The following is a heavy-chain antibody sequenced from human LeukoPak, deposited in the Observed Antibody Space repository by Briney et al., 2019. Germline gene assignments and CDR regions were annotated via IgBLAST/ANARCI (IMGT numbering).Heavy chain of an antibody. J-gene: IGHJ4*02. CDR1: GFTVNNNY. V-gene: IGHV3-53*01. D-gene: IGHD2-21*01. CDR2: IYSGGST. CDR3: VGDILRNFDC. Sequence: PGGSLRLSCAASGFTVNNNYMSWVRQAPGKGLEWVSIIYSGGSTKYADSVKGRFTISRDTSKNTLYLQMNSLSAEDSAVYYCVGDILRNFDCWGQGTLVTVSS.